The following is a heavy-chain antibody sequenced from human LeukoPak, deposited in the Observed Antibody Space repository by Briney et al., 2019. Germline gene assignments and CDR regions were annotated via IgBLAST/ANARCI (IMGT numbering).Heavy chain of an antibody. CDR3: AKSHVPYYYDSSGYGGGEDY. Sequence: QPGGSLRLSCAASGFTFSSYAMSWVRQAPGKGLEWVSAISGSGGSTYYADSVRGRFTISRDNSKNTLYLQMNSLRAEDTAVYYCAKSHVPYYYDSSGYGGGEDYWGQGTLVTVSS. CDR1: GFTFSSYA. V-gene: IGHV3-23*01. D-gene: IGHD3-22*01. CDR2: ISGSGGST. J-gene: IGHJ4*02.